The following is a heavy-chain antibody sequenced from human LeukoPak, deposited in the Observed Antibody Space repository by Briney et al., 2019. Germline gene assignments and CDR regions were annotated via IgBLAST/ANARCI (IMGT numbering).Heavy chain of an antibody. D-gene: IGHD2-21*02. J-gene: IGHJ4*02. CDR2: IWYDGSNK. CDR3: ARDREAYCGGDCYSPLDY. Sequence: PGGSLRLSCAASGFTFSSYGMHWVRQAPGKGLEWAAVIWYDGSNKYYADSVKGRFTISRDNSKNTLYLQMHSLRAEDTAVYYCARDREAYCGGDCYSPLDYWGQGTLVTVSS. CDR1: GFTFSSYG. V-gene: IGHV3-33*01.